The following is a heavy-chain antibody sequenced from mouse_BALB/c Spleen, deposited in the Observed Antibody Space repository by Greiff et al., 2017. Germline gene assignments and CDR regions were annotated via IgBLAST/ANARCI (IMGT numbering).Heavy chain of an antibody. CDR3: AREGHYYGYWFAY. J-gene: IGHJ3*01. D-gene: IGHD1-2*01. V-gene: IGHV1-54*01. CDR1: GYAFTNYL. CDR2: INPGSGGT. Sequence: QVQLKESGAELVRPGTSVKVSCKASGYAFTNYLIEWVKQRPGQGLEWIGVINPGSGGTNYNEKFKGKATLTADKSSSTAYMQLSSLTSDDSAVYFCAREGHYYGYWFAYWGQGTLVTVSA.